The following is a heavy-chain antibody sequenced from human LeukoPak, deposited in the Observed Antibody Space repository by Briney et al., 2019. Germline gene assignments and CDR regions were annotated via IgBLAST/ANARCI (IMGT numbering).Heavy chain of an antibody. CDR3: TKAGGPMPAPTERCSFDH. D-gene: IGHD6-25*01. V-gene: IGHV3-30*18. CDR1: GFTFSDYG. J-gene: IGHJ4*02. Sequence: GGSLRLSCAASGFTFSDYGMHWVRQAPGKGLEWVTVISNEGRVQYYAASVKGRITISRDNSANTLSLQMTSPTADDTAVPYRTKAGGPMPAPTERCSFDHWGRGTLVTVSS. CDR2: ISNEGRVQ.